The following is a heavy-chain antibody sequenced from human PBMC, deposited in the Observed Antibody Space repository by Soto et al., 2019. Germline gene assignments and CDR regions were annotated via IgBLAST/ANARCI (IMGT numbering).Heavy chain of an antibody. CDR1: GGSISDSNGH. CDR2: FHNRESL. J-gene: IGHJ4*02. CDR3: GHILSGSQFNY. D-gene: IGHD3-9*01. V-gene: IGHV4-39*01. Sequence: LQTLSVTWTVSGGSISDSNGHWGLIRQYQAEGLEWIGIFHNRESLHDNPSFKRRASISVDTSKDQFSLKMNSVIAADTAVYYCGHILSGSQFNYWGQGTPVTVFS.